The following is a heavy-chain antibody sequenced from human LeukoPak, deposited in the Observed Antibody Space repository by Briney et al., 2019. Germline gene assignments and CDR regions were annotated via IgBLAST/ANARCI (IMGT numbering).Heavy chain of an antibody. CDR1: GFTFSSHA. CDR2: ISGSYGGT. Sequence: GGSLRLSCAVSGFTFSSHAMTWVRQAPGKGLEWVSGISGSYGGTYYADSVQGRFIISRDNSKNTLYLQMNSLGAEDTAVYYCARVDCSSTSCYAYYYYMDVWGKGTTVTVSS. J-gene: IGHJ6*03. CDR3: ARVDCSSTSCYAYYYYMDV. D-gene: IGHD2-2*01. V-gene: IGHV3-23*01.